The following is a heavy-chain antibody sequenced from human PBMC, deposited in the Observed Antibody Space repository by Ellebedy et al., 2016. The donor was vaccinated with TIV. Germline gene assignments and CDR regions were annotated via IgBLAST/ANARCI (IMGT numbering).Heavy chain of an antibody. V-gene: IGHV1-69*13. Sequence: SVKVSXXASGGTFSSYAISWVRQAPGQGLEWMGGIIPIFGTANYAQKFQGRVTITADESTSTAYMELSSLRSEDTAVYYCADAPEGPSGDYYGMDVWGQGTTVTVSS. D-gene: IGHD3-10*01. CDR1: GGTFSSYA. CDR3: ADAPEGPSGDYYGMDV. J-gene: IGHJ6*02. CDR2: IIPIFGTA.